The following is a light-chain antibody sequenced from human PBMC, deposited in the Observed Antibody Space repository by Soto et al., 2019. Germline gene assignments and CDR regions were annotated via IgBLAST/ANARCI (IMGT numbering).Light chain of an antibody. CDR2: DVG. Sequence: QSVLTQPASVSGSPGQSITISCTGSSSDVGGQNYVSWFQHHPGKAPKLMIYDVGNRPSGVSNRFSGSKSGITASLTISGLQAEDEADYYCSSYISSTTHVVFGGGTQLTVL. J-gene: IGLJ2*01. CDR1: SSDVGGQNY. CDR3: SSYISSTTHVV. V-gene: IGLV2-14*03.